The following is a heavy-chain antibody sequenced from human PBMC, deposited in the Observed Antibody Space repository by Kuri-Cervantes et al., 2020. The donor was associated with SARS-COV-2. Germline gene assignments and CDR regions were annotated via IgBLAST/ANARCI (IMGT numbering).Heavy chain of an antibody. CDR3: ARSIVAAAGTDYYYGMDV. CDR1: GFTFSSYD. CDR2: IGTAGDP. Sequence: LSLTCAASGFTFSSYDMHWVRQATGKGLEWVSAIGTAGDPYYPGSVKGRFTISRENAKNSLYLQMNSLRAGDTAVYYCARSIVAAAGTDYYYGMDVWGQGTTVTVSS. D-gene: IGHD6-13*01. J-gene: IGHJ6*02. V-gene: IGHV3-13*05.